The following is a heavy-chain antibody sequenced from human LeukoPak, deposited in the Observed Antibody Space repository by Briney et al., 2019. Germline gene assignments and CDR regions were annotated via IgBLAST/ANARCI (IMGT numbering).Heavy chain of an antibody. CDR2: ISGSGGST. CDR3: AKGPDSSGYYSLDY. J-gene: IGHJ4*02. Sequence: QAGGSLRLSCAASGFTFSSYAMSWVRQAPGKGLEWVSAISGSGGSTYYADSVKGRFTISRDNSKNTLYLQMNSLRTEDTAIYYCAKGPDSSGYYSLDYWGQGTLVTVSS. D-gene: IGHD3-22*01. V-gene: IGHV3-23*01. CDR1: GFTFSSYA.